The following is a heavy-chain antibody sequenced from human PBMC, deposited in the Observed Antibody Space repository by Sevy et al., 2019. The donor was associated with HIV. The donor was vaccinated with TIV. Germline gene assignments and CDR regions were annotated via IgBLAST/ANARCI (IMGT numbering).Heavy chain of an antibody. CDR3: ARGRYGYYFDY. CDR1: GGTFSSYA. D-gene: IGHD4-17*01. V-gene: IGHV1-69*13. CDR2: IIPIFGTA. J-gene: IGHJ4*02. Sequence: ASVKVSCKASGGTFSSYAISWVRQAPGQGLEWMGRIIPIFGTANYAQRFQGRVTITADESTSTAYMELSSLRSEDTAVYYCARGRYGYYFDYWGQGTLVTVSS.